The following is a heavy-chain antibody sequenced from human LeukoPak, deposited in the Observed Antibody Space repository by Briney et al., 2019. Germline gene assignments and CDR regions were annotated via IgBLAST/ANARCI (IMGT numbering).Heavy chain of an antibody. CDR1: GGSISGYY. CDR3: ARVAYCGGDCYSFDY. D-gene: IGHD2-21*02. V-gene: IGHV4-59*01. J-gene: IGHJ4*02. CDR2: IYYSGST. Sequence: SETLSLTCTVSGGSISGYYWSWIRQPPGKGLEWIAYIYYSGSTNYNPSPKSRVTISVDTSKKQFSLKLSSVTAADTAVYYCARVAYCGGDCYSFDYWGQGTLVTVSS.